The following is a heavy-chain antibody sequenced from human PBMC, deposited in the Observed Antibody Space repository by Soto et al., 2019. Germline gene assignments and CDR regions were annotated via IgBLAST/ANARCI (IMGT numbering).Heavy chain of an antibody. Sequence: EGQLVQSGGGLVQPGGSLRLSCTASGFAFDDYYMDWVRQVPGKGLEWIGRTRDKPNNYAVEYVASGKGRFTISRDASKDSMYLQMNTVKTEDTAVYYCARDTGGSYDYWGQGALVIVSS. J-gene: IGHJ4*02. CDR1: GFAFDDYY. V-gene: IGHV3-72*01. CDR2: TRDKPNNYAV. CDR3: ARDTGGSYDY. D-gene: IGHD1-26*01.